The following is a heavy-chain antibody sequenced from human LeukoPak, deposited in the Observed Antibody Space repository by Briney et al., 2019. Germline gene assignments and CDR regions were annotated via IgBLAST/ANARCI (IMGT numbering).Heavy chain of an antibody. CDR2: ICSGGST. V-gene: IGHV3-66*02. Sequence: GGSLRLSCAASGFTVSSNYMSWVRQAPGKGLEWVSVICSGGSTYYADSVKGRFTISRDNSKNTLYLQMNSLRAEDTAVYYCARDLSGSYHYWGQGTLVTVSS. J-gene: IGHJ4*02. CDR3: ARDLSGSYHY. D-gene: IGHD1-26*01. CDR1: GFTVSSNY.